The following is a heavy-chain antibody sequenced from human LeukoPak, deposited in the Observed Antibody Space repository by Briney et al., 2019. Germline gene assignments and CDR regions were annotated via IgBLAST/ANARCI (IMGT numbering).Heavy chain of an antibody. CDR2: IYYRGST. Sequence: SETLSLTCTVSADSISNYHWSWIRQPPGQGLEWIGYIYYRGSTNYNPSLKSRVTISIDTSKNQFSLKLSSVTAADTAVYYCARGVAVAGNDKVDWFDPWGQGTLVTVSS. CDR1: ADSISNYH. D-gene: IGHD6-19*01. V-gene: IGHV4-59*01. CDR3: ARGVAVAGNDKVDWFDP. J-gene: IGHJ5*02.